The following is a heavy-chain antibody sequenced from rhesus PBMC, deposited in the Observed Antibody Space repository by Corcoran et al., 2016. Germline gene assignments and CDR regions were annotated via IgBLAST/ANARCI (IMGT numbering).Heavy chain of an antibody. V-gene: IGHV4-80*01. CDR3: SKYRLSHTWIARYFHFDV. CDR2: INGNSFTV. Sequence: QVQLQESGPGLVKPSETLSLTCAVSGASISTYWWHWISQSPGTGLEWIGEINGNSFTVHYSPALRRRVTISQGASRNQVSLEVSSVIAADTSVYYCSKYRLSHTWIARYFHFDVWGLGVLATVSS. J-gene: IGHJ5-1*01. CDR1: GASISTYW. D-gene: IGHD1-38*01.